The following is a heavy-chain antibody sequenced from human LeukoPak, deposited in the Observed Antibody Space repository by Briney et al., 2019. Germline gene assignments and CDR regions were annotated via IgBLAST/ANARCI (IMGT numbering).Heavy chain of an antibody. J-gene: IGHJ4*02. CDR2: ISYRGTT. Sequence: PSETLSLTCTVSGGSVTTGRYYWSWIRQSPGEGLEWIGYISYRGTTNYNPSLKSRITISVDTSKNQFSLKVISVTAADTAVYYCVREHDWGDFDYWGQGTLVTVTS. CDR3: VREHDWGDFDY. D-gene: IGHD3-9*01. V-gene: IGHV4-61*01. CDR1: GGSVTTGRYY.